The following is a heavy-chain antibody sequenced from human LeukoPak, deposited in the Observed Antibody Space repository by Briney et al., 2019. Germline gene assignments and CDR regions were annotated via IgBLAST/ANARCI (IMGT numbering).Heavy chain of an antibody. J-gene: IGHJ4*02. V-gene: IGHV3-30*04. CDR1: GFSFSDFA. CDR2: MSYDGKNK. D-gene: IGHD3-9*01. Sequence: GGSLRLSCAASGFSFSDFAMHWVRQAPGKGLECVAVMSYDGKNKYYADSVKGRFTISRDNSKNTLYLQMSSLRTEDTAVYYCARVFSERYFDWLSPSGYWGQGTPVTVSS. CDR3: ARVFSERYFDWLSPSGY.